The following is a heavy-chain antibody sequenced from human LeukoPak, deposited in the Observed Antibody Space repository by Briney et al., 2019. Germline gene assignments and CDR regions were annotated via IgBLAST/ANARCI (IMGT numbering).Heavy chain of an antibody. J-gene: IGHJ4*02. CDR2: INTDGSTT. CDR3: AKDSSGYGWDFDY. V-gene: IGHV3-74*01. D-gene: IGHD5-18*01. CDR1: GFTFSTYW. Sequence: GGSLRLSCAASGFTFSTYWMHWVRQAPGKGLVWVSRINTDGSTTTYADSVKGRFTISRDNAKNTLYLQMNSLRAEDTAVYYCAKDSSGYGWDFDYWGQGTLVTVSS.